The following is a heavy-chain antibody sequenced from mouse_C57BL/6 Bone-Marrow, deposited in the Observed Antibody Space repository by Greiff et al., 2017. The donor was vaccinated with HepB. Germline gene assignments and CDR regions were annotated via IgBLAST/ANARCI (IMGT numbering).Heavy chain of an antibody. CDR1: GFTFSSYG. Sequence: EVKLMESGGDLVKPGGSLKLSCAASGFTFSSYGMSWVRQTPDKRLEWVATISSGGSYTYYPDSVKGRFTISRDNAKNTLYLQMSSLKSEDTAMYYCAKLGGFAYWGQGTLVTVSA. J-gene: IGHJ3*01. CDR3: AKLGGFAY. V-gene: IGHV5-6*01. CDR2: ISSGGSYT.